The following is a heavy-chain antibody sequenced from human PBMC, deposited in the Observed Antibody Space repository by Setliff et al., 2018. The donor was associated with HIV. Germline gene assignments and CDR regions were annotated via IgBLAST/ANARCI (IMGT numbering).Heavy chain of an antibody. D-gene: IGHD2-2*01. J-gene: IGHJ6*02. CDR3: ARGHCSGTNCYGVDYYGMDV. CDR1: GGSISSDNW. CDR2: IYHSEYT. Sequence: PSETLFLTCAVSGGSISSDNWWTWVRQPPGKGLEWIGEIYHSEYTNYNASLKSRVSMSVDKSKNQFSLKLTSVTAADTAVYYCARGHCSGTNCYGVDYYGMDVWGQGTTVTVSS. V-gene: IGHV4-4*02.